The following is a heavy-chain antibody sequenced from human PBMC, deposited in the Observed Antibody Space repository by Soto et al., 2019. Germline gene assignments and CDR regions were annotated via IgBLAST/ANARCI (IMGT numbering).Heavy chain of an antibody. V-gene: IGHV4-61*01. J-gene: IGHJ4*02. CDR2: FYYTGST. CDR3: ARHGSVMAPFWY. CDR1: GVSVSSGNYY. Sequence: SETLSLTCTVSGVSVSSGNYYWIWIRQPPGKGLEWIGYFYYTGSTNYNPSLKSRVTISIDASKNQFSLRLSSVTAADTAVYYCARHGSVMAPFWYWGQGTLVTVS. D-gene: IGHD3-16*01.